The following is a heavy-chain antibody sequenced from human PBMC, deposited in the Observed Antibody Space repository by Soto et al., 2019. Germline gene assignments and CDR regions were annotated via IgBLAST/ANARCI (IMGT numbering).Heavy chain of an antibody. CDR2: INHSGST. V-gene: IGHV4-34*01. J-gene: IGHJ6*02. CDR3: ARGKRGYYDSSGYSFMYYYGMDV. Sequence: SETLSLTCAVYGGSFSGYYWSWIRQPPGKGLEWIGEINHSGSTNYNPSLNSRVTISVDTSKNQFSLKLSSVTAADTAVYYCARGKRGYYDSSGYSFMYYYGMDVWGQGTTVTVSS. CDR1: GGSFSGYY. D-gene: IGHD3-22*01.